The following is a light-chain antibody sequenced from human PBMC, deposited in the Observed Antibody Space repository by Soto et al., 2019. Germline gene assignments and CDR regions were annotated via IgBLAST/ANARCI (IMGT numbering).Light chain of an antibody. J-gene: IGKJ1*01. CDR1: QSISNY. CDR2: GAS. Sequence: EIVLTQSPATLSLSPGERATISCRASQSISNYVAWYLQRPGQAPRLLMYGASTMATDIPARFSGSGSGTEFTLTITGLQSEEFAVYYCQKYNGRPWTVGLGTKVDIK. CDR3: QKYNGRPWT. V-gene: IGKV3-15*01.